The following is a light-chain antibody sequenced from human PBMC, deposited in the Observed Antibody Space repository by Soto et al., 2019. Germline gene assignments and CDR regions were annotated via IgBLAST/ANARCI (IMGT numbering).Light chain of an antibody. CDR2: DSS. CDR3: QQDYSPGT. Sequence: EVEMTQSPSTLSASLGEGATLSCRASQGIGDTLAWYQHRPGKAPRLLIYDSSTRATGFPDRFSGSGSGTFFPLTISMQAQDYVADYYRQQDYSPGTFGQGTKVDIK. V-gene: IGKV3D-15*01. CDR1: QGIGDT. J-gene: IGKJ1*01.